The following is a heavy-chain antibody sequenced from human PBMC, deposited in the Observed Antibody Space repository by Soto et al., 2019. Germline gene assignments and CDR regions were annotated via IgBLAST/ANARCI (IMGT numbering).Heavy chain of an antibody. V-gene: IGHV1-69*06. CDR1: GGTFSSYA. CDR3: ARWSEMATISTDAFDI. D-gene: IGHD5-12*01. Sequence: ASVKVSCKASGGTFSSYAISWVRQAPGQGLEWMGGIIPIFGTANYAQKFQGRVTITADKSTSTAYMELSSLRSEDTAVYYCARWSEMATISTDAFDIWGQGTMVTVSS. CDR2: IIPIFGTA. J-gene: IGHJ3*02.